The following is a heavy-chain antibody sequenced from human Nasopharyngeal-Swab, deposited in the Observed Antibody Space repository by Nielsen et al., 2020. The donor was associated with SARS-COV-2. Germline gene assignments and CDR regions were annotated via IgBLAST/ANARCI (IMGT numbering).Heavy chain of an antibody. CDR1: GFSINNYG. J-gene: IGHJ3*02. CDR3: ASPYSGSYLDAFDI. V-gene: IGHV3-30*03. D-gene: IGHD1-26*01. CDR2: ISYEGSIK. Sequence: GGSLRLSCVASGFSINNYGMHWVRQAPGKGLEWVAMISYEGSIKVYGDSVKGRATISRDNSRNTLYLQMNSLRAEDTAVYYCASPYSGSYLDAFDIWGQGTMVTVSS.